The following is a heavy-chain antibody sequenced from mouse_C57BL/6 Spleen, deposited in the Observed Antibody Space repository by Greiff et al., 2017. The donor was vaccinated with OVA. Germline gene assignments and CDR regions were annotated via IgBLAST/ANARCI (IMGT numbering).Heavy chain of an antibody. J-gene: IGHJ1*03. CDR2: ISSGGDYI. Sequence: EVKVEESGEGLVKPGGSLKLSCAASGFTFSSYAMSWVRQTPEKRLEWVAYISSGGDYIYYADTVKGRFTISRDNARNTLYLQMSSLNSEDTARYYCTSLHHYDTWYFDVWGTGTTVTVSS. CDR3: TSLHHYDTWYFDV. V-gene: IGHV5-9-1*02. D-gene: IGHD2-4*01. CDR1: GFTFSSYA.